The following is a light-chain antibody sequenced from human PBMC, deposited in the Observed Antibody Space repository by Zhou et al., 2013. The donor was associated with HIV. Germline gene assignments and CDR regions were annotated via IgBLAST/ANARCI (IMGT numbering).Light chain of an antibody. J-gene: IGKJ4*01. CDR3: QQRSNWPLT. CDR2: DVS. Sequence: EIVLTQSPATLSLSPGERATLSCRASQSVRSYLAWYQQKSGQAPRLLIYDVSNRATGIPARFSGSGSGTDFALTISSLEPEDFAIYYCQQRSNWPLTFGGGTKVEIK. CDR1: QSVRSY. V-gene: IGKV3-11*01.